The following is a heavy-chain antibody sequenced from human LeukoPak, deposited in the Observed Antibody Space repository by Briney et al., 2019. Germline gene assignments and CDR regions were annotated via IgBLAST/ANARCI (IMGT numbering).Heavy chain of an antibody. D-gene: IGHD6-13*01. CDR1: GFTFSSYN. CDR2: ISSSSSYI. CDR3: ARGGPAAGRFDY. Sequence: GESLRLSCAASGFTFSSYNMNWVRQAPGKGLEWVSSISSSSSYIYYADSVRGRFTISRDNAKNSLYLQMSSLRAEDTAVYYCARGGPAAGRFDYWGQGTLVTVSS. V-gene: IGHV3-21*01. J-gene: IGHJ4*02.